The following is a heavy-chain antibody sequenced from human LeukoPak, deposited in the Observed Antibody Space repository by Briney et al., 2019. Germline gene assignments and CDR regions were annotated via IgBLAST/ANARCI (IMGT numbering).Heavy chain of an antibody. CDR1: GFTFSSYW. CDR2: INSDGSST. D-gene: IGHD3-10*01. CDR3: SIGSGHAFDI. Sequence: GGSLRLSCAASGFTFSSYWMHWVRQVPGKGLVWVSRINSDGSSTSYADSVKGRLTISRDNAKNTLYVQMNSLRAEDTAVYYCSIGSGHAFDIWGRGTMVTVSS. V-gene: IGHV3-74*01. J-gene: IGHJ3*02.